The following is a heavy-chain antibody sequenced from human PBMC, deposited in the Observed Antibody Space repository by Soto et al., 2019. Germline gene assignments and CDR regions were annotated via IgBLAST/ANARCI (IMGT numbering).Heavy chain of an antibody. Sequence: GGSLRLSCAASGFTFSSYGMHWVRQAPGKGLEWVAVIWYDGSNKYYADSVKGRFTISRDNSKNTLYLQMNSLRAEDTAVYYCAGQPWEDADYYYYMDVWGKGTTVTVSS. CDR2: IWYDGSNK. D-gene: IGHD1-26*01. CDR3: AGQPWEDADYYYYMDV. V-gene: IGHV3-33*08. CDR1: GFTFSSYG. J-gene: IGHJ6*03.